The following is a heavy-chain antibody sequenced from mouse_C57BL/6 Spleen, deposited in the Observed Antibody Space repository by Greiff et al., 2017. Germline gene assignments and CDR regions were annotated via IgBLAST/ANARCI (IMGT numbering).Heavy chain of an antibody. J-gene: IGHJ3*01. CDR3: ARHEDYGSSYGSWFAY. CDR1: GYTFTEYT. CDR2: FYPGSGSI. Sequence: QVQLQQSGAELVKPGASVKLSCKASGYTFTEYTIHWVKQRSGQGLEWIGWFYPGSGSIKYNEKFKDKATLTADKSSSTAYMELSRLTSEDSAVYFCARHEDYGSSYGSWFAYWGQGTLVTVSA. V-gene: IGHV1-62-2*01. D-gene: IGHD1-1*01.